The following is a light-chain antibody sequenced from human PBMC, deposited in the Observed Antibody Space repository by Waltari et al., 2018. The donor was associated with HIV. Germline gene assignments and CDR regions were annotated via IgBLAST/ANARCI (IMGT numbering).Light chain of an antibody. Sequence: IVMTQSPSILSVSPGESVTLSCRASQSVRTSLAWYQQKPGQAPRLLIYGASTRATGIPARFSGSGSGTEFTLTISSLQSEDSAVYHCQQYDDWPPFTFGQGTKLEIK. CDR3: QQYDDWPPFT. V-gene: IGKV3-15*01. CDR2: GAS. J-gene: IGKJ2*01. CDR1: QSVRTS.